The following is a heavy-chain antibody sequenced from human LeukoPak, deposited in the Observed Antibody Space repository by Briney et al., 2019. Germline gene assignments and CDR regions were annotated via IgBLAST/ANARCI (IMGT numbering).Heavy chain of an antibody. CDR3: ARVDNYYYYMDV. Sequence: SETLSLTCTVSGGSISSYYWSWIRQPPGKGLEWIGSIYYSGSTYYNPSLKSRVTISVDTSKNQFSLKLSSVTAADTAVYYCARVDNYYYYMDVWGKGTTVTVSS. CDR1: GGSISSYY. J-gene: IGHJ6*03. CDR2: IYYSGST. V-gene: IGHV4-59*12.